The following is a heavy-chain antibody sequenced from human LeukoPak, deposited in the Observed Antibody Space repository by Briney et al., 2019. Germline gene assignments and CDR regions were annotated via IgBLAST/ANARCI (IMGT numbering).Heavy chain of an antibody. V-gene: IGHV6-1*01. CDR3: TGDRGVGAAVFFDY. Sequence: SQTLSLSCAISGDNVSSNSASWNWIRQSPSRGLEWLGRTYYRSKWYNDYAVSVKSRITIIPDTSKNQFSLQLNSVTPDDTALYYGTGDRGVGAAVFFDYWGLGTLVTVSS. CDR2: TYYRSKWYN. CDR1: GDNVSSNSAS. D-gene: IGHD6-13*01. J-gene: IGHJ4*02.